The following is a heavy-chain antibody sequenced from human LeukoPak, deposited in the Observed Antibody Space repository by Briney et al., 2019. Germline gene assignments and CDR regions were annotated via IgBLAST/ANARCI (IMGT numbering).Heavy chain of an antibody. CDR3: ASDLVVVPALDDY. Sequence: SETLSLTCTVSGGSISSSSYYWGWIRQPPGKGLEWIGSIYYSGSTYYNPSLKSRVTISVDTSKNQFSLKLSSVTAADTAVYYCASDLVVVPALDDYWGQGTLVTVSS. CDR1: GGSISSSSYY. CDR2: IYYSGST. J-gene: IGHJ4*02. V-gene: IGHV4-39*01. D-gene: IGHD2-2*01.